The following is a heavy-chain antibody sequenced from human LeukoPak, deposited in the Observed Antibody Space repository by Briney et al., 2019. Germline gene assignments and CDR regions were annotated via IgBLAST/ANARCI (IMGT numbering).Heavy chain of an antibody. V-gene: IGHV3-48*04. CDR3: ARGYYDILTGWLGMDV. D-gene: IGHD3-9*01. CDR1: GFTFSSYS. CDR2: ISSSSSTI. J-gene: IGHJ6*02. Sequence: PGGSLRLSCAASGFTFSSYSMNWVRQAPGKGLEWVSSISSSSSTIYYADSVKGRFTISRDNAKNSLYLQMNSLRAEDTAVYYCARGYYDILTGWLGMDVWGQGTTVTVSS.